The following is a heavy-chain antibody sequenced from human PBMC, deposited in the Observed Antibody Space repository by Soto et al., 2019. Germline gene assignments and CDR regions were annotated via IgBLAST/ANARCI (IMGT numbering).Heavy chain of an antibody. CDR3: AKDGSYYDSPTESDS. Sequence: QPGGSLRLSCAASGFTFSSYVMSWVRQAPGKGLDWVSGISGSGGHTYYADSVKGRFTISRDNSKNTLYLQMNSLRAEDTAVYFCAKDGSYYDSPTESDSWGQGTLVTVSS. V-gene: IGHV3-23*01. CDR1: GFTFSSYV. D-gene: IGHD3-22*01. CDR2: ISGSGGHT. J-gene: IGHJ4*02.